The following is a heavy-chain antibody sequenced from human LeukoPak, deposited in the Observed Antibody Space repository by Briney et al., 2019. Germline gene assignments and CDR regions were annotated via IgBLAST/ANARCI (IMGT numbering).Heavy chain of an antibody. CDR2: INWNGGST. CDR3: ARDEAYYDSSGYSLYYFDY. CDR1: GFTFDDYG. D-gene: IGHD3-22*01. Sequence: GGSLRLSCAASGFTFDDYGMSWVRQAPGKGMEWVSGINWNGGSTGYADSVKGRFTISRDNAKNSLYLQMNSLRAEDTALYYCARDEAYYDSSGYSLYYFDYWGQGTLVTVSS. J-gene: IGHJ4*02. V-gene: IGHV3-20*04.